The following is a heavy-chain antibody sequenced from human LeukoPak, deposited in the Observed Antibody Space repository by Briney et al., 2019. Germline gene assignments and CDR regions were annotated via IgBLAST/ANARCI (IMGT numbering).Heavy chain of an antibody. Sequence: GRSLRLSCAASGFTLSSHSMNWVRQAPGKGLEWVSYISSSSSTIYYADSVKGRFTISRDNAKNSLYLQMNSLRAEDTAVYYCARHFCSSTSCSNWGQGTLVTVSS. CDR3: ARHFCSSTSCSN. CDR1: GFTLSSHS. J-gene: IGHJ4*02. CDR2: ISSSSSTI. D-gene: IGHD2-2*01. V-gene: IGHV3-48*01.